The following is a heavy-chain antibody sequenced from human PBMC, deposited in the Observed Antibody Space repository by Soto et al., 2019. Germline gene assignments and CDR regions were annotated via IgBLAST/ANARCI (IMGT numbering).Heavy chain of an antibody. CDR3: ARDRCTTDRCYTHHFDV. Sequence: QVQLVQSGGEVTKPGASVKVSCKSSGYTFTSYGVSWVRQAPGQGLEWLGWISVYTGDTKHAQKFQDRVTLTTEASASTAYMELRSMRSDDPAVYYCARDRCTTDRCYTHHFDVWGQGTTVTVSS. D-gene: IGHD2-8*01. V-gene: IGHV1-18*04. CDR2: ISVYTGDT. J-gene: IGHJ6*02. CDR1: GYTFTSYG.